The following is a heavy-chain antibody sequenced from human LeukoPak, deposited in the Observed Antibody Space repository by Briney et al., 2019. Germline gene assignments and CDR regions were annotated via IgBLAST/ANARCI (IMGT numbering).Heavy chain of an antibody. Sequence: GGSLRLSCAASGFTFSGYSMNWVRQAPGKGLEWVSYISSSSSTIYYADSVKGRFTISRDNAKNSLYLQMNSLRDEDTAVYYCARDFVTYHEYGDYRHFDYWGQGTLVTVSS. V-gene: IGHV3-48*02. CDR3: ARDFVTYHEYGDYRHFDY. D-gene: IGHD4-17*01. CDR2: ISSSSSTI. J-gene: IGHJ4*02. CDR1: GFTFSGYS.